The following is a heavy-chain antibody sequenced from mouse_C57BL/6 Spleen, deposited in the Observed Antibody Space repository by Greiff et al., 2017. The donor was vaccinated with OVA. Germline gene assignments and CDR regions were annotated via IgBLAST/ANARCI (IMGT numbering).Heavy chain of an antibody. Sequence: EVKLQQSGAELVRPGASVKLSCTASGFNFKDYYMHWVKQRPEQGLEWIGRIDPEDGDTEYATKFQGKATMTADTSSNTAYLQLSSLTSEDTAVYYCTASSYCGSLDRYFDVWGTGTTVTVSS. CDR3: TASSYCGSLDRYFDV. D-gene: IGHD1-1*01. CDR2: IDPEDGDT. CDR1: GFNFKDYY. J-gene: IGHJ1*03. V-gene: IGHV14-1*01.